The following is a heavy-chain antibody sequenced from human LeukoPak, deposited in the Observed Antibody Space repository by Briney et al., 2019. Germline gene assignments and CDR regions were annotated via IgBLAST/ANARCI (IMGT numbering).Heavy chain of an antibody. J-gene: IGHJ5*02. D-gene: IGHD3-10*01. CDR3: ARGPELLWFGELLSPHWFDP. V-gene: IGHV4-34*01. CDR2: INHSGGT. Sequence: SETLSLTCAVYGGSFSGYYWSWIRQPPGKGLEWIGEINHSGGTNYNPSLKSRVTISVDTSKNQFSLKLSSVTAADTAVYYCARGPELLWFGELLSPHWFDPWGQGTLVTVSS. CDR1: GGSFSGYY.